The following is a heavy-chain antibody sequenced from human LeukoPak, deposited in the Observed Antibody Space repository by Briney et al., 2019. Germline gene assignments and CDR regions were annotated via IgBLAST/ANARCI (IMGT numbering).Heavy chain of an antibody. V-gene: IGHV1-69*13. J-gene: IGHJ6*03. CDR3: ARGRAVPFPSYYYYMDV. CDR2: IIPLLGTP. D-gene: IGHD3-10*01. CDR1: GGTSNTSP. Sequence: VKVSCKASGGTSNTSPITWVRQAPGQGLEWMGGIIPLLGTPNYAPKFQGRVTITADESTSTAYMELSSLRSEDTAVYYCARGRAVPFPSYYYYMDVWGKGTTVTISS.